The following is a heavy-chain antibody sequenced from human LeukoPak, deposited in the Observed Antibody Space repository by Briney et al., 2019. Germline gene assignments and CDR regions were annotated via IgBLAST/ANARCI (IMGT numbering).Heavy chain of an antibody. Sequence: SETLSLTCTVSGESISGFYWNWIRQPPGKGLEWIGYIYYSGSTNYNPSLKSRVTISVDTSKNQFSLKLSSVTAADTAVYYCARGLGVFGVVDAFDIWGQGTMVTVSS. J-gene: IGHJ3*02. CDR3: ARGLGVFGVVDAFDI. V-gene: IGHV4-59*01. D-gene: IGHD3-3*01. CDR2: IYYSGST. CDR1: GESISGFY.